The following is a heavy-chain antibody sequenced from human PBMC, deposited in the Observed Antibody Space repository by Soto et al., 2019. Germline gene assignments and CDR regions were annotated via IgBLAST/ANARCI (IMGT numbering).Heavy chain of an antibody. D-gene: IGHD6-19*01. J-gene: IGHJ5*02. CDR2: IKSKTDGGTT. CDR1: GFTFSNAW. V-gene: IGHV3-15*01. Sequence: GSLRLSCAASGFTFSNAWMSWVRQAPGKGLEWVGRIKSKTDGGTTDYAAPVKGRFTISRDDSKNTLYLQINSLKTEDTAVYYCTTAPYTYSSPPFDPWGQGTLVTVSS. CDR3: TTAPYTYSSPPFDP.